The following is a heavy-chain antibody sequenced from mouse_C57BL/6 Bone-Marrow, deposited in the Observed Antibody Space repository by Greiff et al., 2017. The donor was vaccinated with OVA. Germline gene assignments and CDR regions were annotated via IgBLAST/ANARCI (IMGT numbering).Heavy chain of an antibody. J-gene: IGHJ1*03. Sequence: EVKLVESGGGLVQPGGSLKLSCAASGFIFSDYYMYWVRQTPEKRLEWVAYISNGGGSTYYPDTVKGRFTISRDNAKNTLYLQMSRLKSEDTAMYYCARHWYFDVWGTGTTVTVSS. V-gene: IGHV5-12*01. CDR1: GFIFSDYY. CDR3: ARHWYFDV. CDR2: ISNGGGST.